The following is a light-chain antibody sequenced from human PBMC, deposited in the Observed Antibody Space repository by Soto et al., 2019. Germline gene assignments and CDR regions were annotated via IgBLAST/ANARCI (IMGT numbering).Light chain of an antibody. CDR2: GAS. CDR1: QSVDSAF. Sequence: EIVLAQSPGVLSLSPGDRATLSCRASQSVDSAFFAWYQQKSGQAPRLLIYGASNRVTGIPGRFSGSGSGTDFTLTITRLEPEDFAVYYCQHYGSAPETFGQGTKVEMK. CDR3: QHYGSAPET. V-gene: IGKV3-20*01. J-gene: IGKJ1*01.